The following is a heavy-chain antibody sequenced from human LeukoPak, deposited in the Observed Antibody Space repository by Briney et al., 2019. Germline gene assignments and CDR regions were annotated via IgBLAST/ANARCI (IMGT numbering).Heavy chain of an antibody. V-gene: IGHV4-34*01. J-gene: IGHJ3*02. CDR1: GGSFSGYY. CDR2: INHSGST. Sequence: SETLSLTCAVYGGSFSGYYWSWIRQPPGKGLEWIGEINHSGSTNYNPFLKSRVTISVDTSKNQFSLKLSSVTAADTAVYYCARVVRGYAFDIWGQGTMVTVSS. D-gene: IGHD3-10*01. CDR3: ARVVRGYAFDI.